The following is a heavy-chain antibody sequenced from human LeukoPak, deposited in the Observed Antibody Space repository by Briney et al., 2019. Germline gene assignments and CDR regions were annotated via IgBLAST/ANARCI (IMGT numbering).Heavy chain of an antibody. CDR2: IYTSGST. CDR1: GGSISSYY. Sequence: SETLSLTCTVSGGSISSYYWSWIRQPAGKGLEWIGRIYTSGSTNYNPSLKCRVTMSVDTSKNQFSLKLNSVTAADTAVYYCAKSNGYGLIDIWGQGTMVTVSS. CDR3: AKSNGYGLIDI. J-gene: IGHJ3*02. D-gene: IGHD3-10*01. V-gene: IGHV4-4*07.